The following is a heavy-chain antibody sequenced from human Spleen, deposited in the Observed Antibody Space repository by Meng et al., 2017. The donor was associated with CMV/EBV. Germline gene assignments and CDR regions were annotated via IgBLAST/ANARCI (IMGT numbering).Heavy chain of an antibody. V-gene: IGHV3-30-3*01. CDR3: AVDKPDYSNQY. Sequence: SCADSGFSFTDYAMHWVRLAPGKGLEWVAVIAFDGSSEYYADSVKGRFTISRDNSKNTLYLQLNSLRAEDTAVYYCAVDKPDYSNQYWGQGTLVTVSS. J-gene: IGHJ4*02. CDR1: GFSFTDYA. D-gene: IGHD4-11*01. CDR2: IAFDGSSE.